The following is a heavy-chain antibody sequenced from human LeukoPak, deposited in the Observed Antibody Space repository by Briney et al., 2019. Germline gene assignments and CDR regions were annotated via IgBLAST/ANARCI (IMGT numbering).Heavy chain of an antibody. CDR2: IIRSDGIT. D-gene: IGHD2-2*01. CDR1: GFTFTSYP. J-gene: IGHJ4*02. V-gene: IGHV3-23*01. CDR3: ATYLQSHPLDY. Sequence: GGSLRLSCAASGFTFTSYPMTWVRQAPGKGLEWVSAIIRSDGITYYADSVNGRFTISRDDSKNTLYLQMNSLRVEDTAVYYCATYLQSHPLDYWGQGTLVTVSS.